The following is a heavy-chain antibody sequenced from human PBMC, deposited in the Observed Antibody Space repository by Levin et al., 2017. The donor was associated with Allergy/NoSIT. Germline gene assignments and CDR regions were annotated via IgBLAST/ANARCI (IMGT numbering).Heavy chain of an antibody. Sequence: SGPTLVKPTQTLTLTCTFSGFSLSTSGVSVGWIRQPPGKALEWLALIYWDDDKRYSPSLKSRLTITKDTSKNQVVLTMTNMDPVDTATYYCAHRLTKRGVPAAKASGYFDLWGRGTLVTVSS. CDR2: IYWDDDK. CDR1: GFSLSTSGVS. J-gene: IGHJ2*01. V-gene: IGHV2-5*02. CDR3: AHRLTKRGVPAAKASGYFDL. D-gene: IGHD2-2*01.